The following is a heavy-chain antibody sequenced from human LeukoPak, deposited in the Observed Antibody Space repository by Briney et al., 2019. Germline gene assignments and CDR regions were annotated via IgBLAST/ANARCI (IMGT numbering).Heavy chain of an antibody. Sequence: PSETLSLTCAVSGGSISSSNWWSWVRQPPGKGLEWIGEIYHSGSTNYNPSLKSRVTISVDKSKNQFSLKLSSVTAADTAVYYCARASPIAVALNWFDPWGQGTLVTVSS. D-gene: IGHD6-19*01. CDR2: IYHSGST. CDR1: GGSISSSNW. V-gene: IGHV4-4*02. CDR3: ARASPIAVALNWFDP. J-gene: IGHJ5*02.